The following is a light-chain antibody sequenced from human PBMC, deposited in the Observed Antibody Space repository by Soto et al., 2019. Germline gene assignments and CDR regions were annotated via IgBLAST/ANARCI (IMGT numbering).Light chain of an antibody. V-gene: IGLV1-44*01. CDR2: SNN. J-gene: IGLJ2*01. CDR3: AAWDATLNGL. Sequence: QSVLTQQPSASGTPGQRVTLACSGSSSNIGSNTVNWYQQVPGTAPTLLIYSNNQRPSGVPDRFSGSKSGTSASLAISGLQSEDEADYYCAAWDATLNGLFGGGTKLTVL. CDR1: SSNIGSNT.